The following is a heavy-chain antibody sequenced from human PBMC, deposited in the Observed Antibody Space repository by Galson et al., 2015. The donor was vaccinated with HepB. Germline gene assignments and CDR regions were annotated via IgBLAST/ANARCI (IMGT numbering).Heavy chain of an antibody. Sequence: LRLSCAASGFTFSSYGMHWVRQAPGKGLEWVAVIWYDGSNKYYADSVKGRFTISRDNSKNTLYLQMNSLRAEDTAVYYCARDLYSSSWAHYYYYYGMDVWGQGTTVTVSS. D-gene: IGHD6-13*01. V-gene: IGHV3-33*01. CDR1: GFTFSSYG. J-gene: IGHJ6*02. CDR2: IWYDGSNK. CDR3: ARDLYSSSWAHYYYYYGMDV.